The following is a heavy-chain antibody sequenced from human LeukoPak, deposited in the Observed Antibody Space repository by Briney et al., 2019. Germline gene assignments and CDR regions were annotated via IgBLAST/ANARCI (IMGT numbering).Heavy chain of an antibody. CDR1: GFTFSSYA. V-gene: IGHV3-23*01. D-gene: IGHD3-3*01. J-gene: IGHJ3*02. CDR2: ISGSGGST. Sequence: PGGSLRLSCAASGFTFSSYAMGWVRQAPGKGLEWVSAISGSGGSTYYADSVKGRFTISRDNSKNTLYLQMNSLRAEDTAVYYCAKDRVLLRFLEWLSHAFDIWGQGTMVTVSS. CDR3: AKDRVLLRFLEWLSHAFDI.